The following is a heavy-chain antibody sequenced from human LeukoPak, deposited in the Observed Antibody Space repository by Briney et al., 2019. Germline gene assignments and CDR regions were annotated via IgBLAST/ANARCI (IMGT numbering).Heavy chain of an antibody. D-gene: IGHD1-26*01. J-gene: IGHJ2*01. CDR3: ARGDRGVRLLYWYFDL. V-gene: IGHV4-31*03. CDR2: IYYSGST. Sequence: PSETLSLTCTVSGGSISSGGYYWSWIRQHPGKGLEWIGYIYYSGSTYYNPSLKSRVTISVDTSKNQFSLKLSSVTAADTAVYYCARGDRGVRLLYWYFDLWGRGTLVTVSS. CDR1: GGSISSGGYY.